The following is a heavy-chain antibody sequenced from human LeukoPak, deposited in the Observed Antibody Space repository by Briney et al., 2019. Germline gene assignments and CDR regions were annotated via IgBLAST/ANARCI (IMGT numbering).Heavy chain of an antibody. CDR2: INTNIGKP. V-gene: IGHV7-4-1*02. CDR1: GYTFANYP. CDR3: ARGYCSGGTCPTFIDY. Sequence: VASVKVSCKASGYTFANYPMNWVRQAPGQGLEWLGRINTNIGKPTYAQGFKGRFVFSLDTSVSTAYLQISSLKAEDTAVYYCARGYCSGGTCPTFIDYWGQGTLVTVSS. J-gene: IGHJ4*02. D-gene: IGHD2-15*01.